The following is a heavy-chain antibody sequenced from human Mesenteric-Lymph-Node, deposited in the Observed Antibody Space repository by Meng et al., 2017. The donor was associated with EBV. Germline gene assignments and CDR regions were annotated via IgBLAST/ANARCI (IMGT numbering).Heavy chain of an antibody. V-gene: IGHV3-64*02. J-gene: IGHJ4*02. CDR3: ARARDNGYLDY. Sequence: EVHLVESGEGLVQPGGSLRLSCAASGFTFSNYNMHWVRQAPGKGLEYVSAISNDGRSAYYADSVKGRFTISRDNSRNTLYLQMGSLRVEDMAVYYCARARDNGYLDYWGQGTLVTVSS. D-gene: IGHD2-8*01. CDR2: ISNDGRSA. CDR1: GFTFSNYN.